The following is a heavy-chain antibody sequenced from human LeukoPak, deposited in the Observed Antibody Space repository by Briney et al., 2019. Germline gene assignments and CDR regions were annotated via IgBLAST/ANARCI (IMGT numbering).Heavy chain of an antibody. J-gene: IGHJ4*02. CDR3: ATGQTTPVLVDTLHF. CDR1: GYTVTELS. D-gene: IGHD4-17*01. CDR2: FDPDEAET. V-gene: IGHV1-24*01. Sequence: GASVKVSCRVSGYTVTELSIHWVRQAPGKGLEWMGGFDPDEAETVFAGKFQGRVTMAEDTSTNTAYMELTSLRSEDTAVYYCATGQTTPVLVDTLHFWGQGTLVTVSS.